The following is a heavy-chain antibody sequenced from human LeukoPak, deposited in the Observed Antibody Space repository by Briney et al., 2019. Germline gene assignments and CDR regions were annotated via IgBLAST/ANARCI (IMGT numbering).Heavy chain of an antibody. D-gene: IGHD3-22*01. Sequence: PSETLSLTCSVSGGSITSYYWNWIRQPPGKGLEWIGYIYYSGSTNYNPSLKSRVTISVDTSKNQFSLKLSSVTAADTAVYYCARAVSSGYYQYDYWGQGTLVTVSS. CDR2: IYYSGST. J-gene: IGHJ4*02. CDR1: GGSITSYY. CDR3: ARAVSSGYYQYDY. V-gene: IGHV4-59*01.